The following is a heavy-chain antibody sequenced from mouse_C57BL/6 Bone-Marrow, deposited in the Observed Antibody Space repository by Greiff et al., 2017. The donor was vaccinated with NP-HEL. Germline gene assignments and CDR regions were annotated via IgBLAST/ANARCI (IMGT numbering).Heavy chain of an antibody. Sequence: VQLQHPGAELVKPGASVKLSCKASGYTFTSYWMQWVKQRPGQGLEWIGEIDPSDSYTNYNQKFKGKATLTVDTSASTAYMQLSSLTSEDSAVYYCAREGIYDGYYPYYAMDYWGQGTSVTVSS. D-gene: IGHD2-3*01. V-gene: IGHV1-50*01. CDR3: AREGIYDGYYPYYAMDY. CDR1: GYTFTSYW. J-gene: IGHJ4*01. CDR2: IDPSDSYT.